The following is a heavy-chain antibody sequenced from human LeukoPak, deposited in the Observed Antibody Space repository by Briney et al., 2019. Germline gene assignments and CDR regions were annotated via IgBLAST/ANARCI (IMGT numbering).Heavy chain of an antibody. Sequence: PSETLSLTCAVNGGSFSGYYWSWIRQPPGKGLEWIGEINHSGSTNYNPSLKSRVTISVDTSKNQFSLKLSSVTAADTAVYYCARGRTYYYDSSGYNPPLLFDYWGQGTLVTVSS. CDR1: GGSFSGYY. CDR3: ARGRTYYYDSSGYNPPLLFDY. CDR2: INHSGST. D-gene: IGHD3-22*01. J-gene: IGHJ4*02. V-gene: IGHV4-34*01.